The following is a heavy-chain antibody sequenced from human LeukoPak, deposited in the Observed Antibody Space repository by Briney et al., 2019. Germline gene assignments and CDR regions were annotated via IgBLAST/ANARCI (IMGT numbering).Heavy chain of an antibody. CDR3: AREDFWSGYDYYYYYYGMDV. Sequence: SETLSLTCAVYGGSFSGYYWSWIRQPPGKGLEWIGEINHSGSTNYNPSLKSRVTISVDTSKNQFSLKLSSVTAADTAVYYCAREDFWSGYDYYYYYYGMDVWGQGTTVTVSS. V-gene: IGHV4-34*01. D-gene: IGHD3-3*01. J-gene: IGHJ6*02. CDR2: INHSGST. CDR1: GGSFSGYY.